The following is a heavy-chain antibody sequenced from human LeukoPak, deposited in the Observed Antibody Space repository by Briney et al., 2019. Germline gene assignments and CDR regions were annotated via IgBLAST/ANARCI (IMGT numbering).Heavy chain of an antibody. D-gene: IGHD4-17*01. CDR2: IYTSGST. Sequence: PSETLSLTCTVSGGSISSGSYYWSWIRQPAGKGLEWIGRIYTSGSTNYNPSLKSRVTISVDTSKNQFSLKLSSVTAADTAVYHCARGDYGDHSSPFDYWGQGTLVTVPS. V-gene: IGHV4-61*02. J-gene: IGHJ4*02. CDR1: GGSISSGSYY. CDR3: ARGDYGDHSSPFDY.